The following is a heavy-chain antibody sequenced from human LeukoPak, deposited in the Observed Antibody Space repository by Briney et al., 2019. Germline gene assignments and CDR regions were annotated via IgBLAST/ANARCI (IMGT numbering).Heavy chain of an antibody. Sequence: ASETLSLTCTVSGSSISSGYYCGWIRQPPGKGLEWIGNMHHSGNTYYNPSLRSRVTISIDTSNNQFSLKLTSVTAADTAVYYCARDSWPEVVRFDFWGQGTPVTVSS. V-gene: IGHV4-38-2*02. CDR2: MHHSGNT. CDR3: ARDSWPEVVRFDF. CDR1: GSSISSGYY. J-gene: IGHJ4*02. D-gene: IGHD1-14*01.